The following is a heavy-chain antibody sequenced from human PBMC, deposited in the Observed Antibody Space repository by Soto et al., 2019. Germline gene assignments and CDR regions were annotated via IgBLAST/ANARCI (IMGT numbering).Heavy chain of an antibody. CDR3: ARVKRPYSSGTFDY. Sequence: SETLSLTCTVSGGSISSGGYYWSWIRQHPGKGLEWIGYIYYSGSTYYNPSLKSRVTISVDTSKNQFSLKLSSVTAADTAVYYCARVKRPYSSGTFDYWGQGTLDTVSS. V-gene: IGHV4-31*02. D-gene: IGHD3-22*01. CDR1: GGSISSGGYY. CDR2: IYYSGST. J-gene: IGHJ4*02.